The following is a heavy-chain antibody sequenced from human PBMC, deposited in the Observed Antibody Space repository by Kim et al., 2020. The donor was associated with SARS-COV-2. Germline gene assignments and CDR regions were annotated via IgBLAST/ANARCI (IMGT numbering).Heavy chain of an antibody. D-gene: IGHD2-15*01. Sequence: SETLSLTCTVSGGSISSYYWSWIRQPPGKGLEWIGYIYYSGSTNYNPSLKSRVTISVDTSKNQFSLKLSSVTAADTAVYYCARDFSPVAHAFDIWGQGTMVTVSS. CDR3: ARDFSPVAHAFDI. J-gene: IGHJ3*02. CDR2: IYYSGST. CDR1: GGSISSYY. V-gene: IGHV4-59*01.